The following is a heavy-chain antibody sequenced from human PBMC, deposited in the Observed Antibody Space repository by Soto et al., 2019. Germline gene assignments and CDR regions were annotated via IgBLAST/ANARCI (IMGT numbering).Heavy chain of an antibody. CDR1: GGSTSSGDYY. D-gene: IGHD6-6*01. CDR3: ARGLEYSSSSEMGDNYYGMDV. V-gene: IGHV4-30-4*01. CDR2: IYYSGST. J-gene: IGHJ6*02. Sequence: PSETLSLTCTVSGGSTSSGDYYWSWIRQPPGKGLEWIGYIYYSGSTYYNPSLKSRVTISVDTSKNQFSLKLSSVTAADTAVYYCARGLEYSSSSEMGDNYYGMDVWGQGTTVTVSS.